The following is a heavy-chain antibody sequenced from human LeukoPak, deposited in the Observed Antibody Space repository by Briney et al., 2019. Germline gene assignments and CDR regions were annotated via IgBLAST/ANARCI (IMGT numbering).Heavy chain of an antibody. CDR2: VYYTGST. Sequence: SETLSLTCTVSGGSISTQYWTWIRQPPGKGLEWIGNVYYTGSTNYNPSLKSRVSISVDTSKNQFSLKLTSVTAADTAVYYCATSLGSQNAFHIWGQGTMVTVSS. V-gene: IGHV4-59*08. CDR3: ATSLGSQNAFHI. D-gene: IGHD6-19*01. J-gene: IGHJ3*02. CDR1: GGSISTQY.